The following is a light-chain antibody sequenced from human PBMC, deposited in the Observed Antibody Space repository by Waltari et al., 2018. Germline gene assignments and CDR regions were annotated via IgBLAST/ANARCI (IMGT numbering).Light chain of an antibody. Sequence: QSALTQPRSVSGSPGQSVTISCTGTSSDVGASDYVSWYQHHPGKAPKLMIWDVTKRPSGVPDRFSGSKSGNTASLTISGLQAEDEAYYYCCSYAGRYTHVVFGGGTKLTVL. J-gene: IGLJ2*01. V-gene: IGLV2-11*01. CDR2: DVT. CDR1: SSDVGASDY. CDR3: CSYAGRYTHVV.